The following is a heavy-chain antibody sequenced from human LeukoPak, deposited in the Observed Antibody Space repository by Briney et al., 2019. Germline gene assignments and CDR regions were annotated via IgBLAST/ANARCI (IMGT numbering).Heavy chain of an antibody. D-gene: IGHD3-3*01. CDR2: MYCGGST. J-gene: IGHJ6*03. V-gene: IGHV4-39*01. Sequence: PSETLSLTCTVAGGSISSSSYYWGWIRQPPGKGLYWIGRMYCGGSTYYNPSLKSRVCISVDTSKNQFSLKLSSVTAADTAVYYCARPRLSLEWLSANYYYYYMDVWGKGTTVTVSS. CDR3: ARPRLSLEWLSANYYYYYMDV. CDR1: GGSISSSSYY.